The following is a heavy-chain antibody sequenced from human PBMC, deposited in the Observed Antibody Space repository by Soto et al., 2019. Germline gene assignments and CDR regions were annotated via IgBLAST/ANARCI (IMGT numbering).Heavy chain of an antibody. D-gene: IGHD3-22*01. Sequence: SETLSLTCAVSGGSISSGGYSWSWIRQPPGKGLEWIGYIYHSGSTYYNPSLKSRVTISVDRSKNQFSLKLNSVTAADTAVYYCASNQDFYDSSGYYYWGQGTLVTVSS. CDR3: ASNQDFYDSSGYYY. V-gene: IGHV4-30-2*01. J-gene: IGHJ4*02. CDR2: IYHSGST. CDR1: GGSISSGGYS.